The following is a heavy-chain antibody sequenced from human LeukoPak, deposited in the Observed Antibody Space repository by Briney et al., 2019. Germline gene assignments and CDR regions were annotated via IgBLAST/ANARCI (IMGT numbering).Heavy chain of an antibody. D-gene: IGHD2-15*01. CDR3: VRGYSFGPYGMDV. Sequence: GGSLRLSCSASGFPFSSYAMHWVRQAPGKGLEYVSAISDSGGSTYYADSVKGRFTISRDNSKNTLYLQMSSLRAEDTAVYFCVRGYSFGPYGMDVWGQGTSVTVSS. J-gene: IGHJ6*02. V-gene: IGHV3-64D*09. CDR1: GFPFSSYA. CDR2: ISDSGGST.